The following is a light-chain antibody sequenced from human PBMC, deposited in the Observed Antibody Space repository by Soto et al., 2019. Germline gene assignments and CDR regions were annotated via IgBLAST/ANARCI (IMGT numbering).Light chain of an antibody. CDR2: QDT. J-gene: IGLJ1*01. Sequence: SYELTQPPSMSVSPGQTASITCSGDNLGDKYVCWYQQKPGQSPVVVIYQDTKRPSGIPERFSGSNSGNTATLTISGTQAMDEADYFCQAWDGSTGVFGTGTKVTVL. V-gene: IGLV3-1*01. CDR3: QAWDGSTGV. CDR1: NLGDKY.